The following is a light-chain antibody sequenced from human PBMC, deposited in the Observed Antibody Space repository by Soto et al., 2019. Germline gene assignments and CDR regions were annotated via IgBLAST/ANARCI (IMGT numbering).Light chain of an antibody. Sequence: EIVMTQSPATLSVSPGERATLSCRARQRVSSYLAWYQQKPGQAPRLLIYGASTRATGIPARFSGSGSGTEFTLTISSLQVEDFAVYYCQQYNNWPLFTFGPGTKVDIK. V-gene: IGKV3-15*01. J-gene: IGKJ3*01. CDR3: QQYNNWPLFT. CDR1: QRVSSY. CDR2: GAS.